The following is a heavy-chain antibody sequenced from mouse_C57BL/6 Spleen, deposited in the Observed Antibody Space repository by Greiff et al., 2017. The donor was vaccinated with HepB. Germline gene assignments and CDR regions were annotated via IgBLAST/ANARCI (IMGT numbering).Heavy chain of an antibody. CDR2: ISSGGDYI. J-gene: IGHJ2*01. Sequence: EVKVVESGEGLVKPGGSLKLSCAASGFTFSSYAMSWVRQTPEKRLEWVAYISSGGDYIYYADTVKGRFTISRDNARNTLYLQMSSLKSEDTAMYYCTRVDGSLFDYWGQGTTLTVSS. CDR1: GFTFSSYA. V-gene: IGHV5-9-1*02. CDR3: TRVDGSLFDY. D-gene: IGHD2-3*01.